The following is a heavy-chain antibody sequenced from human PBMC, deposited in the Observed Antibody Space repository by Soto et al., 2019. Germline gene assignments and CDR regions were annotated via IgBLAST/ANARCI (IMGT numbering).Heavy chain of an antibody. V-gene: IGHV1-69*08. CDR1: GGTFSSYT. D-gene: IGHD4-17*01. Sequence: HVQLVQSGAEVLKPGSSVKVSCKASGGTFSSYTISWVRQAPGLGLEWMGRIIPILGIANYAQKFQGRVTITADKSTSTAYMELSSLRSEDTAVYYCARELDYCDDPSSFDIWGQGTMVTVS. CDR2: IIPILGIA. J-gene: IGHJ3*02. CDR3: ARELDYCDDPSSFDI.